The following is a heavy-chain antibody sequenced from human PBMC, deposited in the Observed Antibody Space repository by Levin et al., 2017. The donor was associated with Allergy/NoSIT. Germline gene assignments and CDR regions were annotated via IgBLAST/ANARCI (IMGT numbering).Heavy chain of an antibody. CDR2: ISYDGSNK. V-gene: IGHV3-30*18. D-gene: IGHD1-20*01. Sequence: PGGSLRLSCAASGFTFSSYGMHWVRQAPGKGLEWVAVISYDGSNKYYADSVKGRFTISRDNSKNTLYLQMNSLRAEDTAVYYCAKDRNMYNWNDYFDYWGQGTLVTVSS. CDR3: AKDRNMYNWNDYFDY. CDR1: GFTFSSYG. J-gene: IGHJ4*02.